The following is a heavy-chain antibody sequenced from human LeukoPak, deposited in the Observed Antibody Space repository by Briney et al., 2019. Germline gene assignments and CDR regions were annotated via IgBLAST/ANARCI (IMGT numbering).Heavy chain of an antibody. V-gene: IGHV4-59*01. J-gene: IGHJ6*03. Sequence: SETLSLTCTVSGGSISSYYWSWLRQPPGKGLEWIGYIYYSGSTNYNPPLKSRVTISVDTSKNQFSLNLSSVTAADTAVYYCARASGSGYYYYYYMDVWGKGTTVTISS. CDR3: ARASGSGYYYYYYMDV. D-gene: IGHD3-10*01. CDR2: IYYSGST. CDR1: GGSISSYY.